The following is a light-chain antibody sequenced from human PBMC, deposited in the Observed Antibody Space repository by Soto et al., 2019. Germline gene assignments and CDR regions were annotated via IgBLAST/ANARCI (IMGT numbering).Light chain of an antibody. J-gene: IGKJ1*01. Sequence: EIVRTQSPATLSVSPGERATLACRASQSVTSNLAWYQQKPGQAPRLLIYGASTRAAGIPARFSGSGSGTEFTLTISSLQSEDFAVYYCQQYYNWPRTFGQGTKVDIK. CDR3: QQYYNWPRT. V-gene: IGKV3-15*01. CDR2: GAS. CDR1: QSVTSN.